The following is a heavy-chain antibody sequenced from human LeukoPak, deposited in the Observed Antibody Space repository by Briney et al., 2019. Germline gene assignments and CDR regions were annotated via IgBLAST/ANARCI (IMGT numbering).Heavy chain of an antibody. CDR1: GFTFSRYA. CDR3: ARHYFDSSGYYNVFPDS. J-gene: IGHJ4*02. V-gene: IGHV3-23*01. Sequence: GGSLRLSCAASGFTFSRYAVSWVRQAPGRGREGASKINYSGGDTYYADSVKGRFTISRDNSKNTLYLQMNSLSAEDTAVYYCARHYFDSSGYYNVFPDSWGQGTLVTVSS. CDR2: INYSGGDT. D-gene: IGHD3-22*01.